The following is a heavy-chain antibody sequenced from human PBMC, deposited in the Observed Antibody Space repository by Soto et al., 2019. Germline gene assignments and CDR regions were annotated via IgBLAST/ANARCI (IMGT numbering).Heavy chain of an antibody. CDR3: AKDRLVVVAATPLYYYYGMDV. D-gene: IGHD2-15*01. CDR1: GFTFSSYG. V-gene: IGHV3-30*18. Sequence: SLRLSCAASGFTFSSYGMHWVRQAPGKGLEWVAVISYDGSNKYYADSVKGRFTISRDNSKNTLYLQVNSLRAEDTAVYYCAKDRLVVVAATPLYYYYGMDVWGQGTTVTVSS. J-gene: IGHJ6*02. CDR2: ISYDGSNK.